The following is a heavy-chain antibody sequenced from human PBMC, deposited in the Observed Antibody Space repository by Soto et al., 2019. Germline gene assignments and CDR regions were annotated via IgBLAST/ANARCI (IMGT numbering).Heavy chain of an antibody. Sequence: PSETLSLTCTVSGGSISPYFWSWIRQPAGKGLEWIGRVYTSGSTNYNPSLRSRVTMSVDTSKNQFSLKLKSVTAADTAVYYCARVDGSGWQDFDYWGQGTLVTVSS. CDR2: VYTSGST. CDR3: ARVDGSGWQDFDY. CDR1: GGSISPYF. V-gene: IGHV4-4*07. D-gene: IGHD6-19*01. J-gene: IGHJ4*02.